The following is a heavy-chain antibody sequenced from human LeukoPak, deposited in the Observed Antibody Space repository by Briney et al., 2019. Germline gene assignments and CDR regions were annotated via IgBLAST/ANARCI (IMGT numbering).Heavy chain of an antibody. V-gene: IGHV3-23*01. D-gene: IGHD2-15*01. Sequence: GGSLRLSCAASGFTFSSYAMSWVRQAPGKGLEWVSAISGSGGSTYSADSVKGRFTISRDNSKNTLYLQMNSLRAEDTAVYYCAKGSPPKYYYYYYGMDVWGQGTTVTVSS. CDR3: AKGSPPKYYYYYYGMDV. J-gene: IGHJ6*02. CDR1: GFTFSSYA. CDR2: ISGSGGST.